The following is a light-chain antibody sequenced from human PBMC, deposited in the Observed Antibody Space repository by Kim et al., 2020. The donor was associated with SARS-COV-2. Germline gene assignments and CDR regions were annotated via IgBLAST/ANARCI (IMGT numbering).Light chain of an antibody. Sequence: VSVPPGQTASIPCSGYRLGEKFASWYQQMPGQSPILVIYQDTRRAPGIPERFSGSNSGDTATLTIAGTQAMDEAHYYCQTWGTSVVFGGGTQLTVL. J-gene: IGLJ2*01. CDR1: RLGEKF. CDR3: QTWGTSVV. V-gene: IGLV3-1*01. CDR2: QDT.